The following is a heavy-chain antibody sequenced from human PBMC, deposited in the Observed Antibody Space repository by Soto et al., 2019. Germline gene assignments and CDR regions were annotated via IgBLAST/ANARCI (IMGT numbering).Heavy chain of an antibody. Sequence: QVQLQESGPGLVKPSGTLSLTCAVSGASISDNNWWSWVRQPPGKGLEWIGEVVHRGTTNHNPSLRSRVTISMDKSKNQISLTLSSVTAADSAVYYCARHIGVTGTRGFDYWCQGTLVTVSS. D-gene: IGHD6-19*01. J-gene: IGHJ4*02. CDR2: VVHRGTT. V-gene: IGHV4-4*02. CDR1: GASISDNNW. CDR3: ARHIGVTGTRGFDY.